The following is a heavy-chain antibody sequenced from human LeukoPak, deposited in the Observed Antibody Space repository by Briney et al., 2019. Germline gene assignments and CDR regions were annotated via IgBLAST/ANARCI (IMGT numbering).Heavy chain of an antibody. J-gene: IGHJ3*02. CDR1: GASIDSGSNY. D-gene: IGHD5-18*01. CDR3: ARSDGYGLVGI. V-gene: IGHV4-39*07. Sequence: SETVSLTCRVSGASIDSGSNYWGWIRQPPGKTLEWIGSIYSSGSTYYNPSLKSRVIIMIDTPKNHFSLTLSSVTAADTAVYYCARSDGYGLVGIWGQGTMVTVSS. CDR2: IYSSGST.